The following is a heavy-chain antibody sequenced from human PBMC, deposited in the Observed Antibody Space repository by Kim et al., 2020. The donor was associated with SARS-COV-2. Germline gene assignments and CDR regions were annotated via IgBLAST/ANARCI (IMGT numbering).Heavy chain of an antibody. V-gene: IGHV3-30*18. CDR3: AKQCYYDSGSYSFQTNGLDV. D-gene: IGHD3-10*01. CDR2: ISYDGSNK. Sequence: GGSLRLSCAASGFIFSSYGMHWVRQAPGKGLEWVAIISYDGSNKYYADSVKGRFTISRDNSKNTLYLQMDSLRGDDTAVYYCAKQCYYDSGSYSFQTNGLDVWGQGTTDPV. J-gene: IGHJ6*02. CDR1: GFIFSSYG.